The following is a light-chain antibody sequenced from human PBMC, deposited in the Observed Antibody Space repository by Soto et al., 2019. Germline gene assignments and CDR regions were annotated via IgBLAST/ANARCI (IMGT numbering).Light chain of an antibody. J-gene: IGKJ1*01. Sequence: EIVMAQSPATLSVSPGERATLSCRASQSVAGNLAWYQQKPGQAPRLLIFGASTRATGIPARFSGSGSGTEFTLTISSLQSEDFAVYYCQQYNNWPPWTFGQGTKVEIK. CDR1: QSVAGN. CDR2: GAS. V-gene: IGKV3-15*01. CDR3: QQYNNWPPWT.